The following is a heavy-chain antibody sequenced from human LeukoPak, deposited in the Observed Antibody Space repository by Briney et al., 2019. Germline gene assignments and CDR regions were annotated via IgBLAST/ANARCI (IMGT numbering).Heavy chain of an antibody. D-gene: IGHD3-10*01. CDR2: IKSKTDGGTT. V-gene: IGHV3-15*01. Sequence: GGSLRLSCAASGFTFSNAWMSWVRQAPGKGREWVGRIKSKTDGGTTDYAAPVKGRFTISRDDSKNTLYLQMNSLKTEGTAVYYCTSSTMVRGVTIYWYFDLWGRGTLVTVSS. CDR3: TSSTMVRGVTIYWYFDL. CDR1: GFTFSNAW. J-gene: IGHJ2*01.